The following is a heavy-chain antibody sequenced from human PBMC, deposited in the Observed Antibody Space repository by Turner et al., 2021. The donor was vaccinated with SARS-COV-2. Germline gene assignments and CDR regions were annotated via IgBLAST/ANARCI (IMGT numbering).Heavy chain of an antibody. CDR1: GITFSTYW. V-gene: IGHV3-74*01. Sequence: EVQLVEFGGDFVQPGASLKISCIAPGITFSTYWMHWVRQAPGKGLEWVANMKNDGRDASYADSVKGRFSISRDSAKNTLYLQMSTLRVEDTAVYYCAVYNSGRWVWGQGTLVTVSS. J-gene: IGHJ4*02. CDR2: MKNDGRDA. D-gene: IGHD6-19*01. CDR3: AVYNSGRWV.